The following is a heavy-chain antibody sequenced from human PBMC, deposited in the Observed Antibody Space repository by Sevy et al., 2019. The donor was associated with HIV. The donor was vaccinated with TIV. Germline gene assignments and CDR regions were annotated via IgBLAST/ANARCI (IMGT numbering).Heavy chain of an antibody. J-gene: IGHJ3*02. D-gene: IGHD3-10*01. CDR3: ASSSAWELTMVRGNAFDI. V-gene: IGHV4-31*03. CDR1: GGSMSSGGYY. Sequence: SETLSLTCPVSGGSMSSGGYYWSWIRQHPGRGLEWIGYIYYSGSTYYYPSLKSRVTISVDTSKNQFPLKLSSVTAADTAVYYCASSSAWELTMVRGNAFDIWGQGTMVTVSS. CDR2: IYYSGST.